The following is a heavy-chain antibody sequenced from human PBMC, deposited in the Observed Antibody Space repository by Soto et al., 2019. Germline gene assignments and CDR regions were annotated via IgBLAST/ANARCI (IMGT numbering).Heavy chain of an antibody. J-gene: IGHJ4*02. V-gene: IGHV1-46*03. Sequence: QVQLVQSGAEVKKPGASVKVSCKASGYTFTSYYMHWVRQAPGQGLEWMGIINPSGSTSYAQKFQGRVTMTRKTSTSTVYMELSSLRSEDTAVYYCARVDCSGGSCYSLDYWGQGTLVTFSS. CDR2: INPSGST. CDR1: GYTFTSYY. D-gene: IGHD2-15*01. CDR3: ARVDCSGGSCYSLDY.